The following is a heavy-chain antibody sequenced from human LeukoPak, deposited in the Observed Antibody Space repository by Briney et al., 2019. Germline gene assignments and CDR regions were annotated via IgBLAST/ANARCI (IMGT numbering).Heavy chain of an antibody. CDR1: GFPFSNYA. J-gene: IGHJ6*03. Sequence: GGSLRLSCAASGFPFSNYALSWVRQAPGTGLEWVSSISGGGATTYYADSVKGRFTISRDNAKNSLYLQMNSLRAEDTAVYYCARDYDILTGYFYYYYMDVWGKGTTVTVSS. V-gene: IGHV3-23*01. CDR3: ARDYDILTGYFYYYYMDV. D-gene: IGHD3-9*01. CDR2: ISGGGATT.